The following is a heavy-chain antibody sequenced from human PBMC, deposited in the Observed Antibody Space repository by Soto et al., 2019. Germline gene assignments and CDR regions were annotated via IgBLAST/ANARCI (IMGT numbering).Heavy chain of an antibody. D-gene: IGHD3-16*01. V-gene: IGHV3-7*01. J-gene: IGHJ4*02. CDR2: IKQDGSEK. CDR3: ASVFTWATGTWGSFLAY. CDR1: GFTFSSYW. Sequence: EVQLVESGGGLVQPGGSLRLSCAVSGFTFSSYWMSWVRQAPGKGLEWVAHIKQDGSEKYYVGSVKGRFTISRDNAKNSLYLKMNSLRAEDTALYYCASVFTWATGTWGSFLAYWGQGTLVTVSS.